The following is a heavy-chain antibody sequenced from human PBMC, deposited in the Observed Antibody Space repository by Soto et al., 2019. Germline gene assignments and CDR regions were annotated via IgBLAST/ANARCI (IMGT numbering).Heavy chain of an antibody. CDR1: GFSFSNYA. CDR3: VRESNGCYTRGSFDF. CDR2: ISGSGGSA. J-gene: IGHJ3*01. D-gene: IGHD2-2*02. Sequence: GGSLRLSCAACGFSFSNYAMDWFRHAPGKGLEWVSGISGSGGSASYADCVQGRFTISRDKSNNTRKLQLNSLRAEYTAIYSCVRESNGCYTRGSFDFWGRETMGTASS. V-gene: IGHV3-23*01.